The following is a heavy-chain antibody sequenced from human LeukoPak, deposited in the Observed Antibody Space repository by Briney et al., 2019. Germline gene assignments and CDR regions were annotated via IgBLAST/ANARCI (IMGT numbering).Heavy chain of an antibody. CDR1: GFTFNTYA. J-gene: IGHJ4*02. V-gene: IGHV3-23*01. CDR2: IGGSGGNI. CDR3: AKSTGWYRSSWYLTD. D-gene: IGHD6-13*01. Sequence: GGSLRLSCAASGFTFNTYAMTWVRQTPGKGLEWVSAIGGSGGNINYADFVKGRFTISRDNSKNTLYLQMNSLRVEDTAVCYCAKSTGWYRSSWYLTDWGQGTLVTVSS.